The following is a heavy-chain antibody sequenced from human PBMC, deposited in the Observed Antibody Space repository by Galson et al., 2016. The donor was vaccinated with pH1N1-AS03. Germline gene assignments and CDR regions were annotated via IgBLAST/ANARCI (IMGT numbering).Heavy chain of an antibody. D-gene: IGHD3-3*01. V-gene: IGHV1-2*04. CDR2: INPNSGGT. J-gene: IGHJ5*02. CDR3: ARGPQGEITDFFCLRFSLRDFGWFNP. CDR1: GYTFTDYY. Sequence: SVKVSCKASGYTFTDYYMHWVRQAPGQGLEWMGWINPNSGGTNYEQKFQGWVTMTRDTTISTGYMELSRLKSGSPAVYYCARGPQGEITDFFCLRFSLRDFGWFNPWGQGTLVTVSS.